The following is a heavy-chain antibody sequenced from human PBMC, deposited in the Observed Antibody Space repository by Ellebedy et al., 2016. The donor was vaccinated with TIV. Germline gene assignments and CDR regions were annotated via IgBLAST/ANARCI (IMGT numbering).Heavy chain of an antibody. V-gene: IGHV1-3*01. Sequence: AASVTVSCKASVYTFTTYAIHWVRQAPGQRPEWMGWINAGIGNTKYSENFQGRVTITTDTSASTAYMELSNLRSEDTAVYYCARRFDIVTGSYPRGYYGLDIWGQGTTVTVSS. CDR2: INAGIGNT. D-gene: IGHD3-9*01. CDR3: ARRFDIVTGSYPRGYYGLDI. CDR1: VYTFTTYA. J-gene: IGHJ6*02.